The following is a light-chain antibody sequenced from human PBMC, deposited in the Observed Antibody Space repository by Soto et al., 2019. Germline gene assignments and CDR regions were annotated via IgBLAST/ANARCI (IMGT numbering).Light chain of an antibody. Sequence: EIVLTQSPATLSLSPGERATLSCRASQSVSKCLAWYQQKPGQAPRLLIYDVSSRAPGIPARFSGSGSGTDFTLTISSLEPEDFAVYYCQQCNNWPPITFGQGTRLEMK. V-gene: IGKV3-11*01. J-gene: IGKJ5*01. CDR3: QQCNNWPPIT. CDR2: DVS. CDR1: QSVSKC.